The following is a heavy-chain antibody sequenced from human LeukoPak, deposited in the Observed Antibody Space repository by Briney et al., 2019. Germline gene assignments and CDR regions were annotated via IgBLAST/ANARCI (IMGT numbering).Heavy chain of an antibody. J-gene: IGHJ4*02. CDR2: ISPDGSTT. Sequence: GGSLRLSCVASGFSFSSYWMHWVRQVPGKGLVWVSRISPDGSTTSYADSVKDRFTISRDNAKSMVYLQMNSLRGEDSAVYYCARVSIGWYHFDYWGQGVLVSVSS. CDR1: GFSFSSYW. D-gene: IGHD6-19*01. CDR3: ARVSIGWYHFDY. V-gene: IGHV3-74*01.